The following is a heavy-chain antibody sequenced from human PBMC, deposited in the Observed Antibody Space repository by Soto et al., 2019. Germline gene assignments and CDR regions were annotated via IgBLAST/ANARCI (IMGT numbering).Heavy chain of an antibody. Sequence: HPGGALRLSGAASVFTFSIYAMTWVRQAPGKGLEWVSAISGSGGSTYYADSVKGRFTISRDNSKNTLYLQMSSLRPEDTAVYYCATTYSMDVWGRGTTVTVSS. V-gene: IGHV3-23*01. CDR3: ATTYSMDV. J-gene: IGHJ6*02. CDR2: ISGSGGST. CDR1: VFTFSIYA. D-gene: IGHD4-4*01.